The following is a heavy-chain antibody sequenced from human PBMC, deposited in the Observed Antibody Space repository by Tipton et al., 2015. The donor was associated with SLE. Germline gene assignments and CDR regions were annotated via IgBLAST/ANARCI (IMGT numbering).Heavy chain of an antibody. V-gene: IGHV4-59*11. Sequence: LRLSCTVSGGSISNHYWRWIRQPPGKGPEWIGYFYYTGTTNYNPSLKRRVTISVDTSRNQLSLKLRSETAADTAIYYCARDPYGDASYYFDYWGQGTLVTVSS. CDR2: FYYTGTT. J-gene: IGHJ4*02. CDR3: ARDPYGDASYYFDY. D-gene: IGHD4/OR15-4a*01. CDR1: GGSISNHY.